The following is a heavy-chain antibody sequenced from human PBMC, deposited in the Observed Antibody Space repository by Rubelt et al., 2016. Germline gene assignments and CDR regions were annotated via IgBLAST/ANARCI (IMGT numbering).Heavy chain of an antibody. J-gene: IGHJ4*02. Sequence: QVQLVQSGAEVKKPGASVKVSCKASGYTFITYGISWVRQAPGQGLEWMGWISTFNGNTKYAQKHQGRVTMTTDTSKATAYMELTNLRSDDTAVYYGSRGLETINGYWGQGTLVTVSS. CDR3: SRGLETINGY. CDR2: ISTFNGNT. V-gene: IGHV1-18*01. CDR1: GYTFITYG. D-gene: IGHD5-24*01.